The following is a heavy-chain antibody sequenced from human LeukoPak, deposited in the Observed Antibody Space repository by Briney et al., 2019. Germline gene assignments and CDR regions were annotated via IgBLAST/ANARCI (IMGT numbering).Heavy chain of an antibody. D-gene: IGHD5-18*01. Sequence: GALLRLSCEASGFTFGSYAMYWVRQPPGKVLEWVAGIFGSGGSQHYADSVRGRFTISRDNSKNTVYLQINSLRADDTAVYYCGKTTTGYSSGQKPAWPVDSWGQGTLVTVSS. CDR3: GKTTTGYSSGQKPAWPVDS. CDR2: IFGSGGSQ. J-gene: IGHJ4*02. V-gene: IGHV3-23*01. CDR1: GFTFGSYA.